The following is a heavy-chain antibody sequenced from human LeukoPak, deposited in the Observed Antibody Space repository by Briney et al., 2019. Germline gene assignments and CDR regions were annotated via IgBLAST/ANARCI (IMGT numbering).Heavy chain of an antibody. J-gene: IGHJ4*02. V-gene: IGHV1-69*06. CDR3: AGSIAATPYYFDY. Sequence: ASVKVSCKASGGTFSSYAISWVRQAPGQGLEWMGGIIPIFGTANYAQKFQGRVTITADKSTSTAYMELSSLRSEDTAVYYCAGSIAATPYYFDYWGQGTLVTVSS. CDR2: IIPIFGTA. D-gene: IGHD6-6*01. CDR1: GGTFSSYA.